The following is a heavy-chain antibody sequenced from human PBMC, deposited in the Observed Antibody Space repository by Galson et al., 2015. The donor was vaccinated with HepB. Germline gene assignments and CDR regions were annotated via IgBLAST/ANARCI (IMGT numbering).Heavy chain of an antibody. J-gene: IGHJ4*02. D-gene: IGHD3-22*01. CDR3: ARMNYYDSGGYYHPYYFDY. Sequence: SLRLSCAGSGFFFGSFWMSWVRQAPGKGLEWVANIKQGGSEKYFVDSVKGRFTISRDNAKNSLYLQMNTLRAEETAVYYCARMNYYDSGGYYHPYYFDYWGQGALVTVSS. V-gene: IGHV3-7*03. CDR2: IKQGGSEK. CDR1: GFFFGSFW.